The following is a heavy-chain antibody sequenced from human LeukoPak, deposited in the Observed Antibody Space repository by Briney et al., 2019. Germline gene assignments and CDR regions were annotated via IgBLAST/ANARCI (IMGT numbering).Heavy chain of an antibody. CDR2: TDPIGGST. Sequence: GASVKVPCKASGYTFTNYYIHWVRQAPGQGLEWMGITDPIGGSTNYAQKFQGRVTMTRDTSTSTVYMELSSLRSDDTAVYYCARGRYCSSTSCYSAYFDYWGQGTLVTVSS. CDR3: ARGRYCSSTSCYSAYFDY. D-gene: IGHD2-2*01. V-gene: IGHV1-46*01. CDR1: GYTFTNYY. J-gene: IGHJ4*02.